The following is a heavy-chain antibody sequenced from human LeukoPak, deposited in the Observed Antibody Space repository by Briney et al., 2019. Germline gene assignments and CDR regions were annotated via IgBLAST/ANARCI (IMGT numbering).Heavy chain of an antibody. Sequence: PGGSLRLSCAASGFTFSSYAMSWVRQAPGKGLEWVSAISGSGGSTYYADSVKGRFTISRDNSKNTLYLQMNSLRAEDTAVYYCAKRVGEYYYGSGSYSVAVAGTRSNYYYYMDVWGKGTTVTVSS. CDR1: GFTFSSYA. D-gene: IGHD3-10*01. V-gene: IGHV3-23*01. CDR2: ISGSGGST. J-gene: IGHJ6*03. CDR3: AKRVGEYYYGSGSYSVAVAGTRSNYYYYMDV.